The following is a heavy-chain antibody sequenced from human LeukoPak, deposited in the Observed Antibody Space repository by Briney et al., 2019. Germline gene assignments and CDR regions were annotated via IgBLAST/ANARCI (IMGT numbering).Heavy chain of an antibody. Sequence: ASVKVSCKVSGYTLTELSMHWVRQAPGKGLEWMGGLDPEDGETIYAQKFQGRVTMTEDTSTDTAYMELSSLRSEDTAVYYCATLPPRDYYDSSGRVYWGQGTLVTVSS. J-gene: IGHJ4*02. V-gene: IGHV1-24*01. CDR2: LDPEDGET. CDR3: ATLPPRDYYDSSGRVY. D-gene: IGHD3-22*01. CDR1: GYTLTELS.